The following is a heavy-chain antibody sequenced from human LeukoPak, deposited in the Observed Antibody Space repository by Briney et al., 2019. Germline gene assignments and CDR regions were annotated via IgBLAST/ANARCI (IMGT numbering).Heavy chain of an antibody. Sequence: PGGSLRLSCAASGFTFSSYSMNWVRQAPGKGLEWVSYISSSSSTIYYADSVKGRFTISRDNAKNSLYLQMNSLRDEDTAVYYCARDPHYYDSSGYYRRGSPFDYWGQGTLVTVSS. CDR2: ISSSSSTI. D-gene: IGHD3-22*01. CDR1: GFTFSSYS. CDR3: ARDPHYYDSSGYYRRGSPFDY. J-gene: IGHJ4*02. V-gene: IGHV3-48*02.